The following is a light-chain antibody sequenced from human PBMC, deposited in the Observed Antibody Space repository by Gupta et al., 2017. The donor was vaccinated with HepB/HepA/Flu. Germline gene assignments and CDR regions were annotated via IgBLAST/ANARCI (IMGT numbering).Light chain of an antibody. J-gene: IGKJ4*01. CDR3: QHNYVHLT. CDR1: QTIKSL. CDR2: GVS. V-gene: IGKV1-39*01. Sequence: DIQMTQSPSSLSASVGDRVIITCRASQTIKSLLNWYQQKPGKAPQLLIYGVSQLQSGVTSRFSGSEGGKDFTLTSSRRQHEGCENYYWQHNYVHLTFGGGTKVEIE.